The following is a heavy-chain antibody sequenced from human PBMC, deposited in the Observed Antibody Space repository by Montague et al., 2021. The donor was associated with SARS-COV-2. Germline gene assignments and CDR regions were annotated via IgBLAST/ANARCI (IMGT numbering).Heavy chain of an antibody. CDR3: ARESGSYPSGTHYFDL. Sequence: SETLSLTCTVSGGSISSYYWSWVRQPPGQALEWIGYIYYSGSTNYNPSLNSRVTISVDTSKNQFSLKLTSVTAADTAVYFCARESGSYPSGTHYFDLWGRGTLVTVSS. CDR2: IYYSGST. D-gene: IGHD5-18*01. CDR1: GGSISSYY. V-gene: IGHV4-59*01. J-gene: IGHJ2*01.